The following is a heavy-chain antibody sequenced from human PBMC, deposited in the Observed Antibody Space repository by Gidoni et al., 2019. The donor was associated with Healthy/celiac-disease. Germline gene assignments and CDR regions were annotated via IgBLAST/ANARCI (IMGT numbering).Heavy chain of an antibody. D-gene: IGHD7-27*01. CDR2: IRSKAYGGTT. CDR3: TRDQGLGNFDY. J-gene: IGHJ4*02. CDR1: GFTFGDYA. Sequence: EVQLVESGGGLVKPGRSLRLSCTASGFTFGDYAMSWFRQAPGKGLEWVGFIRSKAYGGTTEYAASVKGRFTISRDDSKSIAYLQMNSLKTEDTAVYYCTRDQGLGNFDYWGQGTLVTVSS. V-gene: IGHV3-49*05.